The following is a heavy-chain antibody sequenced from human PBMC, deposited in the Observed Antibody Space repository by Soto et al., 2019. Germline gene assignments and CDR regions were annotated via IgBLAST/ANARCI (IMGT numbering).Heavy chain of an antibody. CDR2: IHYSGST. CDR1: GGSISSYY. Sequence: SETLSLTCTVSGGSISSYYWNWIRQPPGKGLECVGNIHYSGSTNYNPSLKSRVTISVDTSKNQFSLKLSSVTAADTAVYYCATSSNFWSGYRGYYYGMDVWGQGTTVTAP. J-gene: IGHJ6*02. D-gene: IGHD3-3*01. CDR3: ATSSNFWSGYRGYYYGMDV. V-gene: IGHV4-59*01.